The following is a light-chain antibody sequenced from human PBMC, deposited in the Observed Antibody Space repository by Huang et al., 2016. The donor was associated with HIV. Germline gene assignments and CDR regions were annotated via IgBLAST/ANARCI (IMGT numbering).Light chain of an antibody. Sequence: DIVVTQSPDSLAVSLGETASLTCRTRQSVLSSSTNKNYLAWFQQKAGQPPKLLIFWDSTREAGVSDRITGSGSGTHFTLTISNVRTEDVAIYYCQQYYNSPQTFGPGTRVEI. CDR3: QQYYNSPQT. CDR1: QSVLSSSTNKNY. V-gene: IGKV4-1*01. J-gene: IGKJ1*01. CDR2: WDS.